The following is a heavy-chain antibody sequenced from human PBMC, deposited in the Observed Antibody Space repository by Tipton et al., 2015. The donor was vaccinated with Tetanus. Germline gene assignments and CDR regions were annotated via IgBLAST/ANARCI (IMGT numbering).Heavy chain of an antibody. CDR2: IHQSGST. D-gene: IGHD6-19*01. CDR1: GGSISSGNW. Sequence: TLSLTCAVSGGSISSGNWWSWVRQSPGKELEGIGEIHQSGSTSYNPSLKSRVSMSVDKSKNEISLKLNSVTAADTAIYYCARGPKHWLSAGQVYWGQGILVTVSS. CDR3: ARGPKHWLSAGQVY. V-gene: IGHV4-4*02. J-gene: IGHJ4*02.